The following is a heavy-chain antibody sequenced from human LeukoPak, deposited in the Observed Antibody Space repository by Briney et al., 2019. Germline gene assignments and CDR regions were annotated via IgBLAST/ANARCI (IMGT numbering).Heavy chain of an antibody. D-gene: IGHD3-22*01. CDR1: GYTFTGYY. CDR3: ARAENTMTHLDY. CDR2: INPNSGGT. Sequence: ASVKLSCKASGYTFTGYYMHWVRQAPGQGLEWMGWINPNSGGTNYAQKFQGRVTMTRDTSISTAYMELSRLRYDDTAVYYCARAENTMTHLDYWGQGTLVTVSS. J-gene: IGHJ4*02. V-gene: IGHV1-2*02.